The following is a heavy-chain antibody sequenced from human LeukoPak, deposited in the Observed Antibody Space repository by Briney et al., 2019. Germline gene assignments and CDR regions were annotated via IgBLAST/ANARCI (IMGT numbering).Heavy chain of an antibody. V-gene: IGHV3-23*01. J-gene: IGHJ4*02. CDR1: GFTFSSYA. D-gene: IGHD4-17*01. CDR3: VKPSGDYDYFDS. CDR2: ITSSDTT. Sequence: GGSLRLSCAASGFTFSSYAMDWIRQTPGKGLEWVSGITSSDTTYYADSVKGRFTISRDNSKNTLSLQLDSLTVEDTAVYYCVKPSGDYDYFDSWGQGALVTVSS.